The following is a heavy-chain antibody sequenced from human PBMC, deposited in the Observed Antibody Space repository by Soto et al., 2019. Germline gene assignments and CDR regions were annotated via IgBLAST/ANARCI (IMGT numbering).Heavy chain of an antibody. Sequence: SETLSLTCTVSGGSISNYYWSWIRQPPGKGLEWIGYIYYTGSTNYNPSLKSRVTISEDTSKSQLSLKVRSVTAADTAVYYCARGIAGATTPFDLWGQGTLLTVSS. V-gene: IGHV4-59*01. J-gene: IGHJ4*02. CDR1: GGSISNYY. D-gene: IGHD1-26*01. CDR3: ARGIAGATTPFDL. CDR2: IYYTGST.